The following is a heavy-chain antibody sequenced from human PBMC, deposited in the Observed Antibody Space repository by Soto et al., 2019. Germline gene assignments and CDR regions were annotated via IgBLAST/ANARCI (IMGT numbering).Heavy chain of an antibody. Sequence: QVQLQESGPGLVKPSETLSLTCSVSGGSVSSGGYYWSWIRQPPGKGLEWIGCIYYSGSTDYNPSLKSRVTISLDKSMNQFSLKLNSVTAADTAVYFCARAGSYRYFDYWGQGTLVTVSS. J-gene: IGHJ4*02. CDR1: GGSVSSGGYY. CDR2: IYYSGST. V-gene: IGHV4-61*08. CDR3: ARAGSYRYFDY. D-gene: IGHD3-10*01.